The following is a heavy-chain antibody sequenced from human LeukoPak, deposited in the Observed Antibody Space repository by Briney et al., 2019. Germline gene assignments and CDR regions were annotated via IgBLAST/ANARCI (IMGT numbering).Heavy chain of an antibody. CDR3: AKDTPPIVGATAGCFDY. D-gene: IGHD1-26*01. CDR1: GGTFSSYA. CDR2: IIPIFGTA. V-gene: IGHV1-69*13. J-gene: IGHJ4*02. Sequence: ASVKVSCKASGGTFSSYAISWVRQAPGQGLEWMGGIIPIFGTASYAQKFQGRVTITADESTSTAYMELSSLRSEDTAVYYCAKDTPPIVGATAGCFDYWGQGTLVTVSS.